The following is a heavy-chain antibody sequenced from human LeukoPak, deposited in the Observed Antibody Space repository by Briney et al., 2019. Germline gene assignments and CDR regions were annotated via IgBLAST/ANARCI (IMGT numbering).Heavy chain of an antibody. CDR1: GYTFTSYG. CDR3: ARADYDILTGSFLGGAFDT. D-gene: IGHD3-9*01. Sequence: ASVKVSCKASGYTFTSYGISWVRQAPGQGLEWMGWISAYNGNTNYAQKLQGRVTMTTDTSTSTAYMELRSLRSDDTAVYYCARADYDILTGSFLGGAFDTWGQGTMVTVSS. J-gene: IGHJ3*02. CDR2: ISAYNGNT. V-gene: IGHV1-18*01.